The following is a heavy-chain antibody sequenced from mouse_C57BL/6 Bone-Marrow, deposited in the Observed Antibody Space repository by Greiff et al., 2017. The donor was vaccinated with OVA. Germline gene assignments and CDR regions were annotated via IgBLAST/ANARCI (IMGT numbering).Heavy chain of an antibody. CDR3: ARNFTSTYYYAMDY. J-gene: IGHJ4*01. CDR1: GYSFTGYY. D-gene: IGHD6-1*01. CDR2: INPSTGGT. Sequence: EVKLMESGPELVKPGASVKISCKASGYSFTGYYMNWVKQSPEKSLEWIGEINPSTGGTTYNQKFKAKATLTVDKSSSTAYMQLKSLTSEDSAVDYCARNFTSTYYYAMDYWGQGTSVTVSS. V-gene: IGHV1-42*01.